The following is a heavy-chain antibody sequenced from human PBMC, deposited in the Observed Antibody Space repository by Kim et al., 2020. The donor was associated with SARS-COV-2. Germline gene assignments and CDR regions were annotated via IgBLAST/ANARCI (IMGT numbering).Heavy chain of an antibody. V-gene: IGHV3-7*01. CDR3: ARNEN. J-gene: IGHJ4*02. Sequence: GGSLRLSCAASGFTFSRYWMSCVRQAPGKGLEWVANIKEDGSEKYYVDSVKGRFTISRDNAKNSLYLQMNSLRVEDTAVYYCARNENWGQGTLVTVSS. CDR1: GFTFSRYW. CDR2: IKEDGSEK.